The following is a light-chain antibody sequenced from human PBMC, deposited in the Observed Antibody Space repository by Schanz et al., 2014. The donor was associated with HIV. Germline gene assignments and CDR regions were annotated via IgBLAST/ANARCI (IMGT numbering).Light chain of an antibody. Sequence: DIQMTQSPSTLSASVGDRVTITCRASQTIYSWLAWYQQKPGRAPNLLIYQASILETGVPSRFSGSGSGTSFTLTITSLQPDDFATYYCQQCVTYPYTFGQGTKLDIK. J-gene: IGKJ2*01. V-gene: IGKV1-5*03. CDR1: QTIYSW. CDR3: QQCVTYPYT. CDR2: QAS.